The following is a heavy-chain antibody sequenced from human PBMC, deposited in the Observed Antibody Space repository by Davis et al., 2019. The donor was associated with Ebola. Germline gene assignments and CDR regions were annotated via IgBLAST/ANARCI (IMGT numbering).Heavy chain of an antibody. CDR2: MSYDGKKE. J-gene: IGHJ4*02. CDR1: GFIFRNYG. D-gene: IGHD1-26*01. CDR3: ARAVGPAQRAYYDY. V-gene: IGHV3-30*03. Sequence: GESLKISCAASGFIFRNYGIHWVRQAPGRGLEWVAVMSYDGKKEYYRESVKGRFTITRDNSKSTLYLQMNSLRVEDTAVYYCARAVGPAQRAYYDYWGQGTLVTVSS.